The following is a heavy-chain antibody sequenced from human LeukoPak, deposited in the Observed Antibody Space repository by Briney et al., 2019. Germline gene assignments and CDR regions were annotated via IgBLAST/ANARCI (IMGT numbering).Heavy chain of an antibody. CDR3: ARADY. V-gene: IGHV3-30-3*01. CDR1: GFTISNYD. CDR2: ISYYGSNK. J-gene: IGHJ4*02. Sequence: GGSLRLSCAASGFTISNYDMNWVRQAPGKGLEWVAVISYYGSNKYYADSVKGRFTISRDNSKNTLFLQMNGLRAEDTAVYYCARADYSGQGALVTVSS.